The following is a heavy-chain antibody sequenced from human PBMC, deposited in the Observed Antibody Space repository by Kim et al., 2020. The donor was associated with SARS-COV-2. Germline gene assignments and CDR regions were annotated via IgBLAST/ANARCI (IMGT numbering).Heavy chain of an antibody. J-gene: IGHJ6*02. CDR2: IGGTTNYI. CDR1: GFAFGTHS. V-gene: IGHV3-21*01. CDR3: ARGGYCSNTSCYFYYYALDG. D-gene: IGHD2-2*01. Sequence: GGSLRLSCAASGFAFGTHSMNWVRQAPGKGLEWVSSIGGTTNYIYYADSLKGRFTISRDNSKNSLYLQMDSLRAEDTAVYYCARGGYCSNTSCYFYYYALDGWGQGTTVTVSS.